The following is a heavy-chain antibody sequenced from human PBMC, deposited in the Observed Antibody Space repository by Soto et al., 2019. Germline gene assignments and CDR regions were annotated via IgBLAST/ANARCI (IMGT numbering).Heavy chain of an antibody. CDR1: GYTLTELS. CDR2: FDPEDGET. J-gene: IGHJ1*01. CDR3: ATDLRGDSSGYYREYFQH. V-gene: IGHV1-24*01. D-gene: IGHD3-22*01. Sequence: ASVKVSCKVSGYTLTELSMHWVRQAPGKGLEWMGGFDPEDGETIYAQKFQGRVTMTEDTSTDTAYMELSSLRSEDTAVYYCATDLRGDSSGYYREYFQHWGQGTLVTVSS.